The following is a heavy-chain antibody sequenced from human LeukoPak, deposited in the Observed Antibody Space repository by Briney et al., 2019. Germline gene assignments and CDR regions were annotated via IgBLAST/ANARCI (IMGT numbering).Heavy chain of an antibody. CDR3: ARLEVTAIHDAFDI. J-gene: IGHJ3*02. Sequence: ASVKVSCKASGYTFTGYYMHWVRQTPGQGLEWMGWINPNSGGTNYAQKFQGRVTMTRDTSISTAYMELSRLRSDDTAVYYCARLEVTAIHDAFDIWGQGAMVTVSS. CDR1: GYTFTGYY. CDR2: INPNSGGT. V-gene: IGHV1-2*02. D-gene: IGHD2-21*02.